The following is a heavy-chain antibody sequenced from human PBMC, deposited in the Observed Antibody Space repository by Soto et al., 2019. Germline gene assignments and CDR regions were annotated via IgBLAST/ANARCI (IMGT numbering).Heavy chain of an antibody. CDR3: ARDVDADFRTDFDY. D-gene: IGHD4-17*01. CDR2: ISGNGEII. V-gene: IGHV3-11*01. CDR1: GFTFSDYY. J-gene: IGHJ4*02. Sequence: GGSLRLSCAASGFTFSDYYIHWIRRAPGKGLEWISYISGNGEIIQYAASARGRLTISRDNAENSVYLEMDRLRAEDTALYYCARDVDADFRTDFDYWGRGTLVTVSS.